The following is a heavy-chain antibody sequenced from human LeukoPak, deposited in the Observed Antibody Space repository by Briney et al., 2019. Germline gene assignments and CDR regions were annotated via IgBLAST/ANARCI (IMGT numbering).Heavy chain of an antibody. V-gene: IGHV4-59*01. CDR3: ARGVGATYDL. Sequence: PSETLSLTCTVSGGSISSYYWSWIRQPPGKGLEWIGYIYYSGSTNYNPSLKSRVTISVDTSKNQFSLKLSSVAAADTAVYYCARGVGATYDLWGRGTLVTVSS. CDR2: IYYSGST. J-gene: IGHJ2*01. D-gene: IGHD1-26*01. CDR1: GGSISSYY.